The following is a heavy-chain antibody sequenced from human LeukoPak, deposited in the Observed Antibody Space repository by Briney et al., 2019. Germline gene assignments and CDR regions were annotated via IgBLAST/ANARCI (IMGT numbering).Heavy chain of an antibody. CDR2: IWHDGSHK. D-gene: IGHD3-10*01. J-gene: IGHJ4*02. CDR1: AFALNTYA. V-gene: IGHV3-33*08. Sequence: GRSLRLSCAASAFALNTYAMHCVRQAPGQGLEWVALIWHDGSHKFYSNSVRGQFTISRDNSKNTVSLQMNNLRPEDTAVYYCARELFGSGSYPDFWGQGTPVTVSS. CDR3: ARELFGSGSYPDF.